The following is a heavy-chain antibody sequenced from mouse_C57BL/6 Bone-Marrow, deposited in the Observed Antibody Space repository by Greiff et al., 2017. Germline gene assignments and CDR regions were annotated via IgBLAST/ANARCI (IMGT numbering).Heavy chain of an antibody. CDR1: GYTFTSYW. CDR3: ASSGLLWLRLWDY. D-gene: IGHD2-2*01. V-gene: IGHV1-55*01. CDR2: IYPGSGST. Sequence: QVQLKQPGAELVKPGASVKMSCKASGYTFTSYWITWVKQRPGQGLEWIGDIYPGSGSTNYNEKFKSKATLTVDTSSSTAYMQLSSLTSEDSAVDYCASSGLLWLRLWDYWGQGTTLTVSS. J-gene: IGHJ2*01.